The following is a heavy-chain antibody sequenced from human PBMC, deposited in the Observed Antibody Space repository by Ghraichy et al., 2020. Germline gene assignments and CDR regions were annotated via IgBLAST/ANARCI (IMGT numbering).Heavy chain of an antibody. J-gene: IGHJ4*02. V-gene: IGHV3-23*01. CDR3: AKDHGSKWLRAFDY. CDR1: GFTFSSYA. CDR2: ISENSGNT. D-gene: IGHD5-18*01. Sequence: SLNISCAASGFTFSSYAMSWVRQAPGKGLEWVSAISENSGNTYYADSVKGRCTISRDNSENTLFLQMNGLRAEDTAVYYCAKDHGSKWLRAFDYWGQGALVTVSS.